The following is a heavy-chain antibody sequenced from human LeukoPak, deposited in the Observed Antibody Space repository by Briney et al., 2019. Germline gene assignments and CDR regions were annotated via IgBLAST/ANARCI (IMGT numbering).Heavy chain of an antibody. Sequence: PGGSLRLSCAASGFTFSSYSMNWVRQAPGKGLEWVSSTSSSSSYIYYADSVKGRFTISRDNAKNSLYLQMNSLRAEDTAVYYCARDSFTSHYYDSSGYRKDAFDIWGQGTMVTVSS. CDR1: GFTFSSYS. J-gene: IGHJ3*02. D-gene: IGHD3-22*01. V-gene: IGHV3-21*01. CDR2: TSSSSSYI. CDR3: ARDSFTSHYYDSSGYRKDAFDI.